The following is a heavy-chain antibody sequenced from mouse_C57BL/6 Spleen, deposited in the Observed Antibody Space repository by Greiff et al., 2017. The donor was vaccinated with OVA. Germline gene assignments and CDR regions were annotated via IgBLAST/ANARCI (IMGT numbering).Heavy chain of an antibody. Sequence: EVKLQESGPVLVKPGASVKMSCKASGYTFTDYYMNWVKQSHGKSLEWIGVINPYNGGTSYNQKFKGKATLTVDKSSSTAYMELNSLTSEDSAVYYCARGNDGYDYWGQGTTLTVSS. J-gene: IGHJ2*01. D-gene: IGHD2-3*01. CDR2: INPYNGGT. CDR3: ARGNDGYDY. V-gene: IGHV1-19*01. CDR1: GYTFTDYY.